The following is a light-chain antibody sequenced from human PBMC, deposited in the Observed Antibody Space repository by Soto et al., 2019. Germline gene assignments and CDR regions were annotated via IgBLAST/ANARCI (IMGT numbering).Light chain of an antibody. CDR1: QSLRQSNGYNY. J-gene: IGKJ2*01. CDR3: MQSVQTLHT. Sequence: DIVMTQSPLSLSVTPGEPASISCRSSQSLRQSNGYNYLDWYLQRPGQSPQLLIYLSFLRADGVPDRFSGSGSGTDFTLKISRVEAEDFGIYYCMQSVQTLHTFGQGTKLEIK. V-gene: IGKV2-28*01. CDR2: LSF.